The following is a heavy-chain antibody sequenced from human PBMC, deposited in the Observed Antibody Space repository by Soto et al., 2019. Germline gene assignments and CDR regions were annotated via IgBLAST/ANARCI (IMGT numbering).Heavy chain of an antibody. V-gene: IGHV3-23*01. CDR2: IGSGGTT. D-gene: IGHD2-21*01. CDR1: GFXFSTYA. Sequence: PGGSLRLSCAASGFXFSTYAVSWVRQAPGKGLEWVSSIGSGGTTYYSDSVKGRFTISRDNSKNTLYLQMDSLRAGDTAVYYCAKLVILYYFDSWGQGTLVTVSS. CDR3: AKLVILYYFDS. J-gene: IGHJ4*02.